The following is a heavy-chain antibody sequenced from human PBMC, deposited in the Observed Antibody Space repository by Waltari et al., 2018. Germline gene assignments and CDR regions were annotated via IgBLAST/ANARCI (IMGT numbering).Heavy chain of an antibody. CDR2: MNPNSGNT. D-gene: IGHD5-12*01. V-gene: IGHV1-8*01. Sequence: QVPLVQSGAEVKKPGASVKVSCKASGYTFPSYDITWVRPATGHGLAWRGWMNPNSGNTGDAQKFQGRVTMTRNTSISTAYMERSSLRSEDTAVYYCARGGGYSGYDFHDAFDIWGQGTMVTVSS. J-gene: IGHJ3*02. CDR3: ARGGGYSGYDFHDAFDI. CDR1: GYTFPSYD.